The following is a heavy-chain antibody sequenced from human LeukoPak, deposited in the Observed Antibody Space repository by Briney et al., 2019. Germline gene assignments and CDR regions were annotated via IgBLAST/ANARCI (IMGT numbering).Heavy chain of an antibody. D-gene: IGHD3-22*01. CDR1: GGSFSGYY. CDR2: INHSGST. J-gene: IGHJ3*02. V-gene: IGHV4-34*01. CDR3: ARRRITMIVVVITTKLDDAFDI. Sequence: SETLSLTCAVYGGSFSGYYWSWLRQPPGKGLEWIGEINHSGSTNYNPSLKSRVTISVDTSKNQFSLKLSSVTAADTAVYYCARRRITMIVVVITTKLDDAFDIWGQGTMVTVSS.